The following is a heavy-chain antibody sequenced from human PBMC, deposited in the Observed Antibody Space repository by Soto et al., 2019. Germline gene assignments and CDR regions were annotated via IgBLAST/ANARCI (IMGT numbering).Heavy chain of an antibody. V-gene: IGHV1-18*04. CDR3: ARDDYYDSSGYHRSWFDP. J-gene: IGHJ5*02. Sequence: ASVKVSCKASGYTFTSYGISWVRQAPGQGLEWMGWISAYNGNTNYAQKLQGRVTMTTDTSTSTAYMELRSLRSDDTAVYYCARDDYYDSSGYHRSWFDPWGQGTLVTVYS. CDR1: GYTFTSYG. D-gene: IGHD3-22*01. CDR2: ISAYNGNT.